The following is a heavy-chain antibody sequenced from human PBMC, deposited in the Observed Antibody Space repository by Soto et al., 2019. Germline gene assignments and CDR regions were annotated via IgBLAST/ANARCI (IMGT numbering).Heavy chain of an antibody. CDR2: INSDSGGT. J-gene: IGHJ4*02. D-gene: IGHD3-3*01. CDR1: GYTFTGYY. Sequence: ASVKVSCKASGYTFTGYYMHWVRQAPGQGLEWMGWINSDSGGTKYAQKFQGRVTMTRDTSISTAYMELRRLRSDDTAVYYCAREGDSGFWSGYPHYWGQGTLVTVSS. CDR3: AREGDSGFWSGYPHY. V-gene: IGHV1-2*02.